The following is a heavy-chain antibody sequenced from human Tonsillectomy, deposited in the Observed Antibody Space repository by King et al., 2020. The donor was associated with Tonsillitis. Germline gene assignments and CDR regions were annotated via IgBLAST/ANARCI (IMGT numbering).Heavy chain of an antibody. CDR2: ISSSSSYI. V-gene: IGHV3-21*01. J-gene: IGHJ5*02. CDR3: ARDRGPLGIVVVPARFDP. D-gene: IGHD2-2*03. CDR1: GFTFSSYS. Sequence: VQLVESGGGLVKPGGSLRLSCAASGFTFSSYSMNWVRQAPGKGLEWVSSISSSSSYIYYADSVKGRFTISRDNAKNSLYLQMNSLRAEDTAVYYCARDRGPLGIVVVPARFDPWGQGTLVTVSS.